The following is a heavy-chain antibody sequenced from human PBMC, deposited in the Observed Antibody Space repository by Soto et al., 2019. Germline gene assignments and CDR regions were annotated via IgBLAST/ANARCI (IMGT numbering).Heavy chain of an antibody. CDR2: ISYDGSNK. CDR3: ARARYDSSGGYYFDY. J-gene: IGHJ4*02. V-gene: IGHV3-30-3*01. D-gene: IGHD3-22*01. Sequence: QVQLVESGGGVVQPGRSLRLSCAASGFTFSSYAMHWVRQAPGKGLEWVAVISYDGSNKYYADSVKGRFTISRDNSKNTLYLQMNSPRAEDTAVYYCARARYDSSGGYYFDYWGQGTLVTVSS. CDR1: GFTFSSYA.